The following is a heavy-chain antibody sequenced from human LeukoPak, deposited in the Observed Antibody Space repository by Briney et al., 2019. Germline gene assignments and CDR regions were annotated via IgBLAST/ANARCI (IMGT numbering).Heavy chain of an antibody. CDR3: ARALGYSGYDGMDV. Sequence: GGSLRLSCAASGFTFSSYAKHWVRQAPGKGLEWVAVISYDGSNKYYADSVKGRFTISRDNSKNTLYLQMNSLRAEDTAVYYCARALGYSGYDGMDVWGQGTTVTVSS. V-gene: IGHV3-30*04. J-gene: IGHJ6*02. D-gene: IGHD5-12*01. CDR1: GFTFSSYA. CDR2: ISYDGSNK.